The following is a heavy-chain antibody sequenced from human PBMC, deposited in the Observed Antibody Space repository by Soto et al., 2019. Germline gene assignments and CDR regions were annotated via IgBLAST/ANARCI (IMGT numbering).Heavy chain of an antibody. D-gene: IGHD6-13*01. CDR3: AKDRASSWSPPYYYYGMDV. Sequence: GGSLRLSCAASGFTFSSYGMHWVRQAPGKGLEWVAVISYDGSNKYYADSVKGRFTISRDNSKNTLYLQMDSLRAEDTAVYYCAKDRASSWSPPYYYYGMDVWGQGTTVTVSS. CDR1: GFTFSSYG. V-gene: IGHV3-30*18. J-gene: IGHJ6*02. CDR2: ISYDGSNK.